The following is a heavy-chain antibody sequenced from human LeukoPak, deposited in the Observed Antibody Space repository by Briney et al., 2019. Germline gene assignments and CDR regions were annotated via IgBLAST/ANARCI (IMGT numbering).Heavy chain of an antibody. Sequence: GGSLRLSCAASGFTFSSHWMHWVRQAPGKGLVWVSRINSDGSSRDHADSVKGRFTVSRDNAKNTLYLQVNSLRAEDTAVYYCSRSGGKADLDYWGQGILVTVSS. J-gene: IGHJ4*02. CDR1: GFTFSSHW. CDR3: SRSGGKADLDY. CDR2: INSDGSSR. V-gene: IGHV3-74*01. D-gene: IGHD2-15*01.